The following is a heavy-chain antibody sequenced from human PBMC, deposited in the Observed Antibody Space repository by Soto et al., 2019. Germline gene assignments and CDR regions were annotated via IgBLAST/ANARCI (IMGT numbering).Heavy chain of an antibody. D-gene: IGHD3-10*01. CDR1: GFTFSSYS. CDR2: ISSSSSYI. CDR3: AGAFAYYYGSGKNWFDP. Sequence: GGSLRLSCAASGFTFSSYSMNWVRQAPGKGLEWVSSISSSSSYIYYADSVKGRFTISRDNAKNSLYLQMNSLRAEDTAVYYCAGAFAYYYGSGKNWFDPWGQGTLVTVSS. J-gene: IGHJ5*02. V-gene: IGHV3-21*01.